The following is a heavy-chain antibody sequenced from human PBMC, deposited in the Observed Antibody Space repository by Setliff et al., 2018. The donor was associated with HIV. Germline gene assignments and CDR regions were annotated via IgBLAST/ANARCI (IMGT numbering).Heavy chain of an antibody. CDR2: FYTGTT. Sequence: RDPPGRGLEWLGFFYTGTTYYNPSLKSRVTISVDTSKKQISLKVKSVTAADTAVYYCARAPTDHYDPTRLGDGLDIWGQGTMVTVSS. D-gene: IGHD3-22*01. J-gene: IGHJ3*02. V-gene: IGHV4-4*08. CDR3: ARAPTDHYDPTRLGDGLDI.